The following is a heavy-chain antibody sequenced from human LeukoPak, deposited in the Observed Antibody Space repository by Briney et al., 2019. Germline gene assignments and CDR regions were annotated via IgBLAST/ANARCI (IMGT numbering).Heavy chain of an antibody. J-gene: IGHJ3*02. CDR1: GYTFTSYY. CDR2: INPCGGST. D-gene: IGHD2-15*01. CDR3: AREGDAAECSGGSCYKSHAFDI. Sequence: ASVKVSCKSSGYTFTSYYMHWVRQAPAQGLAWMGIINPCGGSTSYAQKFQGRVTMTRDTSTSTVYMELSSLRSEDTAVYYCAREGDAAECSGGSCYKSHAFDIWGQGTMVTVSS. V-gene: IGHV1-46*01.